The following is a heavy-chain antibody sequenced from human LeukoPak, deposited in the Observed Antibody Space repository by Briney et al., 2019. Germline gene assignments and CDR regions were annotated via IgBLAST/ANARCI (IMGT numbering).Heavy chain of an antibody. J-gene: IGHJ4*02. Sequence: SETLSLTCTVSGGSISSSSYYWGWIRQPPGKGLEWIGSIYYSGSTYYNPSLKSRVTISVDTSKNQFSLKLSSVTAADKAVYYCARQFRDGYNFWGQGTLVTVSS. CDR3: ARQFRDGYNF. V-gene: IGHV4-39*01. CDR1: GGSISSSSYY. D-gene: IGHD5-24*01. CDR2: IYYSGST.